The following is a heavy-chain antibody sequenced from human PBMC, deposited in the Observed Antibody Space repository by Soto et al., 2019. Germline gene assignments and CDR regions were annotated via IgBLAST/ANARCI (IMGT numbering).Heavy chain of an antibody. J-gene: IGHJ4*02. CDR1: GFSVSSTY. CDR2: LSDGGCS. D-gene: IGHD5-12*01. CDR3: ARDYASGGYDY. V-gene: IGHV3-53*01. Sequence: GGSQRLSCAASGFSVSSTYMSWVRQAPGKGLEWVSTLSDGGCSHYADSVTGRFSVSRDNSKNTLYLQMNGMRADDTAIYYCARDYASGGYDYRRQGTQVTVSS.